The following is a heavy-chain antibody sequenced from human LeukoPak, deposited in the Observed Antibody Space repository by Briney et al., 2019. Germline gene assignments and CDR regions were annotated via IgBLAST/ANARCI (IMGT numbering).Heavy chain of an antibody. J-gene: IGHJ3*02. Sequence: PGASLRLSCAASGFTFSSYAMSWVRQAPGKGLDWVSGISYSGGTTYYADSVKGRFTISRDNSKNTLYLQMNSLRAEDTAVYYCAKGGQMMVEVARRGAFDIWGQGTMVTVSS. CDR2: ISYSGGTT. CDR1: GFTFSSYA. D-gene: IGHD1-1*01. V-gene: IGHV3-23*01. CDR3: AKGGQMMVEVARRGAFDI.